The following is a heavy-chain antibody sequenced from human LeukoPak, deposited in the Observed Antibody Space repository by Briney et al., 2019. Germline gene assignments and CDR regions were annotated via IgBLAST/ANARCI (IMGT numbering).Heavy chain of an antibody. D-gene: IGHD1-26*01. CDR1: GGSISSYF. CDR3: ARETRGSRYFDL. V-gene: IGHV4-4*07. J-gene: IGHJ2*01. CDR2: IHTSGST. Sequence: SETLSLTCTVSGGSISSYFWSWIRQPAGKGLEWIGRIHTSGSTNYNSSLKTRVAMSLDTSKNQSSLNLTSGTAADTAVYYCARETRGSRYFDLWGRGTPVTVSS.